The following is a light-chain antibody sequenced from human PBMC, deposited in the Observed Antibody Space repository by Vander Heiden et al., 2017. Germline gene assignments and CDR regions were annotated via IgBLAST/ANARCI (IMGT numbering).Light chain of an antibody. CDR3: QQSDNMPRM. Sequence: DIQMTQSPSSLSASVGDIVTITCLASQTISTYVNWYQQKPGKAPNLLIYDASRLHSGVPSRFSGSGSGTEFTLTINSLQPEDFATYYCQQSDNMPRMFGQGTKVEVK. CDR1: QTISTY. CDR2: DAS. J-gene: IGKJ1*01. V-gene: IGKV1-39*01.